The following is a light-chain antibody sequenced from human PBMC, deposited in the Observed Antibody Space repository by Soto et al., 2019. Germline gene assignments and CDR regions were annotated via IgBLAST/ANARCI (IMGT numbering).Light chain of an antibody. J-gene: IGKJ1*01. CDR1: QTGSNSY. CDR3: QHYGYQQGT. Sequence: VLTQSPGTLSLSPGESATLSCRASQTGSNSYLAPFQQKTGQAPRLLIYGVSTRATGIPDRFSGSGSGTEFALTISRLEPEDFAVYICQHYGYQQGTFGPGTKVDIK. CDR2: GVS. V-gene: IGKV3-20*01.